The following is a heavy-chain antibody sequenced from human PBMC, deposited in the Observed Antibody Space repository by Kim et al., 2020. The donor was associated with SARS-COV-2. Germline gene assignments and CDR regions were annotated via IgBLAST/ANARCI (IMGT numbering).Heavy chain of an antibody. CDR2: IYYSGST. V-gene: IGHV4-59*08. CDR3: ARGWSGYFPAWYMDV. J-gene: IGHJ6*03. D-gene: IGHD3-3*01. CDR1: GGSISSYY. Sequence: SETLSLTCTVSGGSISSYYWSWIRQPPGKGLEWIGYIYYSGSTNYNPSLKSRVTISVDTSKNQFSLKLSSVTAADTAVYYCARGWSGYFPAWYMDVWGKGTTVTVSS.